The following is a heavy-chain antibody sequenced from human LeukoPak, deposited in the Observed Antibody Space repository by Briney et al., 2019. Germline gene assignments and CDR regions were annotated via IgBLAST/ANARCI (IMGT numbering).Heavy chain of an antibody. Sequence: ASVKVSCKASGYTFTGYYMHWVRQAPGQGLEWMGWINPNSGGTNYAQKFQGRVTMTRDTSISTAYMELSRLRSDDTAVYYCARTLSGYTVTHYWGQGTLVTVSS. J-gene: IGHJ4*02. D-gene: IGHD4-17*01. V-gene: IGHV1-2*02. CDR2: INPNSGGT. CDR1: GYTFTGYY. CDR3: ARTLSGYTVTHY.